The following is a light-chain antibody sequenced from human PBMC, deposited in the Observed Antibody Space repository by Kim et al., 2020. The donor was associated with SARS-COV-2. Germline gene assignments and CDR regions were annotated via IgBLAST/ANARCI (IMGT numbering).Light chain of an antibody. V-gene: IGLV3-1*01. CDR2: QAS. J-gene: IGLJ1*01. CDR3: QAWDSSTWV. Sequence: GTPGQTACITCCGDRLGDKYACWYQQKPGQAPVLVIYQASKRPSGIPERFSGSNSGNTATLTISGTQAMDEADYYCQAWDSSTWVFGTGTKVTVL. CDR1: RLGDKY.